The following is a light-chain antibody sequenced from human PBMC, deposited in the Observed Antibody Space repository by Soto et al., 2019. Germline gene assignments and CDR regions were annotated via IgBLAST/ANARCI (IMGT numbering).Light chain of an antibody. V-gene: IGKV1-5*01. J-gene: IGKJ3*01. CDR2: DAS. CDR3: QQYNSYSRT. CDR1: QVISSW. Sequence: DIQMTQSPSSVSASVGDTVTITCRASQVISSWLVWYQQKPGKAPKLLIYDASSLESGVPSRFSGSGSGTEFTLTISSLQADDFATYYCQQYNSYSRTFGPGTKVDI.